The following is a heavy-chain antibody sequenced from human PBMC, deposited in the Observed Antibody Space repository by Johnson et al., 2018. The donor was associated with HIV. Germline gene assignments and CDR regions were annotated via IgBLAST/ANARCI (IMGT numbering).Heavy chain of an antibody. D-gene: IGHD5-12*01. CDR2: IGTAGDT. CDR1: GFTFSNYD. CDR3: ATGDDDGF. J-gene: IGHJ3*01. Sequence: VQLVESGGDLVNPGGSLRLSCAASGFTFSNYDIHWVRQATGKGLEWVSTIGTAGDTYYAGSVKGRFTISRDNSKNTLYLQMTSLNTDDTAFYYCATGDDDGFWGQGTMVTVSS. V-gene: IGHV3-13*01.